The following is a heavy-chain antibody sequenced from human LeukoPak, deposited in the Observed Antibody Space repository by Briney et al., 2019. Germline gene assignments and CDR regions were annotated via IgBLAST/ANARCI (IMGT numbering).Heavy chain of an antibody. Sequence: SETLSLTCTVSGGSISSYYWSWIRQPPGKGLEWIGYIYYSGSTNYNPSLKSRVTISVDTSKNQFSLKLSSVTAADTAVYYCARAHYYDSSGYYRYYYYYYMDVWGKGTTVTVSS. CDR3: ARAHYYDSSGYYRYYYYYYMDV. J-gene: IGHJ6*03. CDR2: IYYSGST. V-gene: IGHV4-59*01. D-gene: IGHD3-22*01. CDR1: GGSISSYY.